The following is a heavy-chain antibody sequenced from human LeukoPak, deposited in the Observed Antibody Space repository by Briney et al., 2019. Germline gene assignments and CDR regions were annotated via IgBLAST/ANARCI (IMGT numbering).Heavy chain of an antibody. V-gene: IGHV3-30*02. CDR1: GFTFSSYG. Sequence: GGSLRLSCAASGFTFSSYGMHWVRQAPGKGLEWVAFIRYDGSNKYYADSVKGRFTISRDNSKKTLYLQMNSLRLEDTAVYYCAKDFSVYYYDSRVLDYWGQGTLVTVSS. J-gene: IGHJ4*02. CDR3: AKDFSVYYYDSRVLDY. D-gene: IGHD3-22*01. CDR2: IRYDGSNK.